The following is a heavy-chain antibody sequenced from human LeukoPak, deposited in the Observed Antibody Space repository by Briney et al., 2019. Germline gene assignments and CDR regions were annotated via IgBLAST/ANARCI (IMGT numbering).Heavy chain of an antibody. CDR3: ARVIGIVGATG. J-gene: IGHJ4*02. D-gene: IGHD1-26*01. Sequence: PGGSLRLSCAASGFTFSSYWMNWVRQAPGKGLEWVSAISGSGGSTYYADSVKGRFTISRDNAKNSLYLQMDSLRAEDTAVYYCARVIGIVGATGWGQGTLVTVSS. CDR2: ISGSGGST. V-gene: IGHV3-23*01. CDR1: GFTFSSYW.